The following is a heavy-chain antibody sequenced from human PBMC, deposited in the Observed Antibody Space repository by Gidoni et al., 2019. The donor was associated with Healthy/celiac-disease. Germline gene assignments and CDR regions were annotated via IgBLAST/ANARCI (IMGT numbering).Heavy chain of an antibody. V-gene: IGHV4-59*01. D-gene: IGHD3-3*01. CDR2: IYYSGST. CDR3: ASTSGVYYDFSGGGGWFDP. Sequence: QVQLQESGPGLVKPSETLSLTCTVSGGSISSYYWSWIRQPPGKGLEWIGCIYYSGSTNYNPSLKSRVTISVDTSKNQFSLKLSSVTAADTAVYYCASTSGVYYDFSGGGGWFDPWGQGTLVTVSS. J-gene: IGHJ5*02. CDR1: GGSISSYY.